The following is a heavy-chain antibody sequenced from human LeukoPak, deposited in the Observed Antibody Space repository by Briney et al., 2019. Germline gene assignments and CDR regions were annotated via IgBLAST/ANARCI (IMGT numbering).Heavy chain of an antibody. CDR3: ARDITGTIDY. CDR1: GFTVSSNY. V-gene: IGHV3-66*01. D-gene: IGHD1-20*01. CDR2: IYSGGST. Sequence: SGGSLRLSCAASGFTVSSNYMSWVRQAPGKGLEWVSVIYSGGSTYYADSVRGRFTISRDNSKNTLYLQMNSLRAEDTAVYYCARDITGTIDYWGQGTLVTVSS. J-gene: IGHJ4*02.